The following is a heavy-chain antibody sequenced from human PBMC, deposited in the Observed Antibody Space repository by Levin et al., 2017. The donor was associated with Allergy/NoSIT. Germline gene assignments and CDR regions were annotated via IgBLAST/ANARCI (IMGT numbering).Heavy chain of an antibody. CDR1: GFTFSTYA. D-gene: IGHD2-21*01. CDR3: AKDDGTADYSFDS. CDR2: VSDGGDHT. V-gene: IGHV3-23*01. J-gene: IGHJ4*02. Sequence: HPGGSLRLSCAASGFTFSTYAMNWVRQAPGQGLEWVSSVSDGGDHTFYADSVKGWFTIPSDNSKNTQYLQMSSQRAEDTALYACAKDDGTADYSFDSWGQGTLVTVSS.